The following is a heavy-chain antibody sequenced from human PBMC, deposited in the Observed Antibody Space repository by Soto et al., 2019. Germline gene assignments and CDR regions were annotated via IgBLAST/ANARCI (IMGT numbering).Heavy chain of an antibody. V-gene: IGHV4-31*03. CDR1: GGSISSGGYY. J-gene: IGHJ4*02. CDR3: ARDRILDWRATGTTGIFDY. Sequence: TSETLSLTCTVSGGSISSGGYYWSWIRQHPGKGLEWIGYIYYSGSTYYNPSLKSRVTISVDTSKNQFSLKLSSVTAADTAVYYCARDRILDWRATGTTGIFDYWGQGTLDTVSS. D-gene: IGHD1-7*01. CDR2: IYYSGST.